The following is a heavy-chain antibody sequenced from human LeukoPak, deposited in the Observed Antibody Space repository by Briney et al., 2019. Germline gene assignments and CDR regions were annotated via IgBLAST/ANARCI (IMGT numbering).Heavy chain of an antibody. CDR3: ARAAFRARCVDSRDY. CDR1: GHPHNRNY. J-gene: IGHJ4*02. CDR2: IYSGGST. Sequence: PGGSLTLSCAASGHPHNRNYMICPRQAPGKGLEWVSVIYSGGSTYYADSVKGRFTISRDNSKNTLYLQMNSLRAEDTAVYYCARAAFRARCVDSRDYWGQGTLVTVSS. V-gene: IGHV3-53*01. D-gene: IGHD3/OR15-3a*01.